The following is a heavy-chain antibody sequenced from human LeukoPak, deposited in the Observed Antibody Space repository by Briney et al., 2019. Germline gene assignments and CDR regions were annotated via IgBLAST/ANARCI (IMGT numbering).Heavy chain of an antibody. Sequence: SETLSLTCTVSGGSISSSSYYWGWIRQPPGKGLEWIGSIYYSGSTYYNPSLKSRVTISVGTSKNQFSLKLSSVTAADTAVYYCARDYYGDYETNWFDPWGQGTLVTVSS. V-gene: IGHV4-39*07. J-gene: IGHJ5*02. CDR1: GGSISSSSYY. CDR3: ARDYYGDYETNWFDP. CDR2: IYYSGST. D-gene: IGHD4-17*01.